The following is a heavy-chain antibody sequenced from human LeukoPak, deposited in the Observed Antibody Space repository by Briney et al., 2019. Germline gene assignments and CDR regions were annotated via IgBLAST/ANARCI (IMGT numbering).Heavy chain of an antibody. CDR1: GGSISSSN. Sequence: PSEILSLTCAVSGGSISSSNWWSWVRPPPGKGLEWVSSISSCGSHIYYADSVKGRFTISRDNAKNSLYLQMNSLRAEDTAVYYCAREQYYGSGSYYICWFDTWGQGSLVTVSS. CDR3: AREQYYGSGSYYICWFDT. V-gene: IGHV3-21*01. J-gene: IGHJ5*02. D-gene: IGHD3-10*01. CDR2: ISSCGSHI.